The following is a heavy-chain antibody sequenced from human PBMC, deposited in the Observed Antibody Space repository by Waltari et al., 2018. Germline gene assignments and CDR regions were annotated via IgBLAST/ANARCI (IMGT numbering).Heavy chain of an antibody. CDR2: INHRGKT. CDR1: GGSFSGYY. CDR3: AGAPYYYGSGSSFDY. D-gene: IGHD3-10*01. Sequence: QVQLQQWGAGLLKPSETLSLTCAVYGGSFSGYYWSWIRQPPGKGLEWIGEINHRGKTNYNPSLKSRVTLSGGTAKNQFSLELRFVAAADTAGYYCAGAPYYYGSGSSFDYWGQGTLVTVSS. J-gene: IGHJ4*02. V-gene: IGHV4-34*01.